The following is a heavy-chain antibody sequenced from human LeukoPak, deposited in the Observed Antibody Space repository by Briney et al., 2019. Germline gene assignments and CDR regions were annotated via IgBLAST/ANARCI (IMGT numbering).Heavy chain of an antibody. J-gene: IGHJ4*02. CDR1: GYTFTGYD. CDR3: ARGLRQWLGIDY. CDR2: MNPNSGNT. Sequence: ASVKVSCKASGYTFTGYDINWVRQATGQGLEWMGWMNPNSGNTGYAQKFQGRVTITRNTSISTAYMELSSLRPEDTAVYYCARGLRQWLGIDYWGQGTLVTVSS. V-gene: IGHV1-8*03. D-gene: IGHD6-19*01.